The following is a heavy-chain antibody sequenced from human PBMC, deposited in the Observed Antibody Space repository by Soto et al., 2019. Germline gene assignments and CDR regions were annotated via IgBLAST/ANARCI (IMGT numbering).Heavy chain of an antibody. Sequence: GGSLRLSCAASGFSFNCSAMHWVRQASGKGLELVGRIRSRANSYATTYAASVKGRLTISRDHSENTASLHMNSLKTEDTAVYYCPTSNNDKLVDYWGQGVLVTVSS. D-gene: IGHD3-9*01. V-gene: IGHV3-73*01. CDR3: PTSNNDKLVDY. CDR1: GFSFNCSA. J-gene: IGHJ4*02. CDR2: IRSRANSYAT.